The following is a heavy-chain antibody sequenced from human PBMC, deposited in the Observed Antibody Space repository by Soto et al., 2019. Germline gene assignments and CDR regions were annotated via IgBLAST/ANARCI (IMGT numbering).Heavy chain of an antibody. V-gene: IGHV4-59*01. CDR2: IYYSGTT. J-gene: IGHJ4*02. D-gene: IGHD4-17*01. CDR3: ARRGPYGDYASY. Sequence: QVQLQESGPGLVKPSETLSLTCTVSGGSISSYYWAWIRQPPGKGLEWIGYIYYSGTTNYNPSLKRRVTMSVDTSKNQFSLKLSSVTAADTAVYYCARRGPYGDYASYWGQGTLVTVSS. CDR1: GGSISSYY.